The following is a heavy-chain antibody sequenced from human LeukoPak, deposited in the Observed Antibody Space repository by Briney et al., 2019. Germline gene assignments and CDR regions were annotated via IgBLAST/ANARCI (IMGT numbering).Heavy chain of an antibody. D-gene: IGHD3-3*01. CDR3: ARHSNTKSGLLDY. V-gene: IGHV4-59*08. Sequence: SETLSLTCTVSGGPINNYYWSWIRQPPGKGLEWIGYIYYSGSTNYSPSLKSRLTISVDTSKNQFSLRLSSVTAADTAVYFCARHSNTKSGLLDYWGQGTLVTVSS. CDR2: IYYSGST. CDR1: GGPINNYY. J-gene: IGHJ4*02.